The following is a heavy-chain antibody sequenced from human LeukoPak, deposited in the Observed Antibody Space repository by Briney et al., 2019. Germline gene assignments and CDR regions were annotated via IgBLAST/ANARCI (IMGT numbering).Heavy chain of an antibody. CDR2: IYYSGRT. Sequence: SETLSLTCTVSGGSLSSSSYYWGWIRQPPGKGLEWIGSIYYSGRTYYNPSLKSRVTISVDTSKNQFSLKLSPVTAADTAVYYCARHRPQLAVAGTGEEYYFDYWGQGTLVTVSS. CDR3: ARHRPQLAVAGTGEEYYFDY. J-gene: IGHJ4*02. D-gene: IGHD6-19*01. CDR1: GGSLSSSSYY. V-gene: IGHV4-39*01.